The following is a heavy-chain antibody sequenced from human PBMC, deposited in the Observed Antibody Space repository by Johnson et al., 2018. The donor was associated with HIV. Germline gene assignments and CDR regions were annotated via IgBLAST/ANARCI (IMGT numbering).Heavy chain of an antibody. CDR1: GFTLSDYY. V-gene: IGHV3-15*01. CDR2: IKSKTDGGTT. D-gene: IGHD1-26*01. CDR3: TTDRATYDAFDI. Sequence: VQLVESGGGFVQPGGSLRLSCAASGFTLSDYYMDWVRQAPGKGLEWVGRIKSKTDGGTTDYAAPVKGRFTISRDDSKNTLYLQMNSLKTEDTAVYYCTTDRATYDAFDIWGQGTMVTVSS. J-gene: IGHJ3*02.